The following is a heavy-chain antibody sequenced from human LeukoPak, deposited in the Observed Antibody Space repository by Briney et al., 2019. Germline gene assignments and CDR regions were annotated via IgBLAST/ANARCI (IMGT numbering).Heavy chain of an antibody. V-gene: IGHV1-2*02. CDR3: ATDRKWWFGELLSHFDY. D-gene: IGHD3-10*01. J-gene: IGHJ4*02. Sequence: ASVKVSCKASGYIFTGYYMHWVRQAPGQGLEWMGWINPNSGDTNYAQKFQGRVTMTRDTSISTAYMELSRLRSDDTAVYYCATDRKWWFGELLSHFDYWGQGTLVTVSS. CDR2: INPNSGDT. CDR1: GYIFTGYY.